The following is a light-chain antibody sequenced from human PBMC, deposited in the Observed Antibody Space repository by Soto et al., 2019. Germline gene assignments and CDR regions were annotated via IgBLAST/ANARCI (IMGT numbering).Light chain of an antibody. CDR2: DVS. V-gene: IGLV2-8*01. Sequence: QSALTQPPSASGSPGQSVTISCTGTSSDVGGYNFVSWYQHHPGKAPKLMIFDVSERPSGVPDRFSGSKSGNTASLTVSGLQAEDEADYYCSSYTSSSAWVFGGGTKLTVL. CDR1: SSDVGGYNF. J-gene: IGLJ3*02. CDR3: SSYTSSSAWV.